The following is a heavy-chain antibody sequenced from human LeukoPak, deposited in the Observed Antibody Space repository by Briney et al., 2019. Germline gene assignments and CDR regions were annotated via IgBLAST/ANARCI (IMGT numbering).Heavy chain of an antibody. D-gene: IGHD3-3*01. CDR3: ARAPYDFWSGYLDY. CDR2: ISYDGSNK. CDR1: GFTFNTYW. Sequence: GGSLRLSCEAPGFTFNTYWMSWVRQAPGKGLEWVAVISYDGSNKYYADSVKGRFTISRDNSKNTLYLQMNSLRAEDTAVYYCARAPYDFWSGYLDYWGQGTLVTVSS. V-gene: IGHV3-30-3*01. J-gene: IGHJ4*02.